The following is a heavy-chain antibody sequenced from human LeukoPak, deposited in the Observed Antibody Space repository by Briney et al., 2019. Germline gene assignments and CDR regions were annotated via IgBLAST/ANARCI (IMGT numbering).Heavy chain of an antibody. D-gene: IGHD6-19*01. J-gene: IGHJ3*02. CDR3: ARVSSGWYDAFDI. CDR1: GGSISSYN. Sequence: SETLSLTCTVSGGSISSYNWSWIRQPPGKGLECVGYIYYSGSTTSTPPLKSRVTISVDTSKNQFSLKLSSVTAADTAVYYCARVSSGWYDAFDIWGQGTMVTVSS. V-gene: IGHV4-59*01. CDR2: IYYSGST.